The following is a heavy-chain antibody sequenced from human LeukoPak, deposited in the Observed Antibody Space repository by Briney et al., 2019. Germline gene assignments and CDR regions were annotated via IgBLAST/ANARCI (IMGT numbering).Heavy chain of an antibody. J-gene: IGHJ4*02. CDR1: GYTFTSYG. D-gene: IGHD6-19*01. CDR2: ISAYNGDT. V-gene: IGHV1-18*01. Sequence: GASVKVSCKASGYTFTSYGISWVRQAPGQGLEWMGWISAYNGDTNYAQKFQGRVTMTTDTSTSTGYMELRSLRSDDTAAYYCARSSKQWLDRWGQGTLVTVSS. CDR3: ARSSKQWLDR.